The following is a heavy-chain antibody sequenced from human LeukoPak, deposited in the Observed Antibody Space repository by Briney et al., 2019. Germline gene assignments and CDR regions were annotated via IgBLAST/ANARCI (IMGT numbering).Heavy chain of an antibody. CDR2: IHTRGGT. J-gene: IGHJ3*02. CDR3: TTPNDAFNI. Sequence: SGTLPLTCAVSGGSMSKENWWSRVRQPPGKGLEWIRAIHTRGGTNYKPSLRSRVTISIDSCRTQFSLKMTAVTAADTAVYYCTTPNDAFNIWGQGTMVTVSS. V-gene: IGHV4-4*02. CDR1: GGSMSKENW.